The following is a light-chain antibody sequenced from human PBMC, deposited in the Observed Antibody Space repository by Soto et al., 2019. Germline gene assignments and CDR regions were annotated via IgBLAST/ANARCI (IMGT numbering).Light chain of an antibody. V-gene: IGKV1-39*01. CDR2: AAS. CDR1: QSISVH. Sequence: DIQMXQSPXSXXAXVGDTVTITCRASQSISVHLNWYQQKPGKVPKLLIYAASNLQSGVPSSFSGSGSETDFALTISSLQPEDFATYYCQQSYITPYTFGQGTKLQIK. J-gene: IGKJ2*01. CDR3: QQSYITPYT.